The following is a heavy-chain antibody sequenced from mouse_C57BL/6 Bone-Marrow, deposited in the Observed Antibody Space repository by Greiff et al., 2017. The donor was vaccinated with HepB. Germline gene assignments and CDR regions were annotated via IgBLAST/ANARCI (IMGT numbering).Heavy chain of an antibody. J-gene: IGHJ3*01. D-gene: IGHD1-1*01. CDR1: GFTFSSYA. CDR3: ARDLLLLREGFAY. Sequence: EVNVVESGGGLVKPGGSLKLSCAASGFTFSSYAMSWVRQTPEKRLEWVATISDGGSYTYYPDNVKGRFTISRDNAKNNLYLQMSHLKSEDTAMYYCARDLLLLREGFAYWGQGTLVTVSA. CDR2: ISDGGSYT. V-gene: IGHV5-4*01.